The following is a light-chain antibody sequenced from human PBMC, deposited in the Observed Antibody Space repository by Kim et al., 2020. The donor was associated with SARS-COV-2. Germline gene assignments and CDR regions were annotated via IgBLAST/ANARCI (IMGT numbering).Light chain of an antibody. CDR3: QAWDGSRDYVV. Sequence: SYELTQPPSVSVSPGKTARITCGGNNLGSKSAYWYQQKPGQSPVLVIYHDTDRPSGIPERFSGSNSGNTATLTISRVQAGDEADYYCQAWDGSRDYVVFG. V-gene: IGLV3-21*04. CDR1: NLGSKS. J-gene: IGLJ3*02. CDR2: HDT.